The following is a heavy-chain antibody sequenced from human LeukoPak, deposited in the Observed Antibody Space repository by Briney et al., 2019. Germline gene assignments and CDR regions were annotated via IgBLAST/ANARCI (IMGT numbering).Heavy chain of an antibody. V-gene: IGHV3-33*01. Sequence: GGSLRLSCEVSGFTFSNYGMHWVRQAPGKGLEWVALIWCDGRTKFHADSVKGRFTISRDNFENTLCLQMSSLRVEDTAVYYCAREWGRIAVAGGPGYWGQGTLVTVSS. CDR3: AREWGRIAVAGGPGY. CDR1: GFTFSNYG. CDR2: IWCDGRTK. J-gene: IGHJ4*02. D-gene: IGHD6-19*01.